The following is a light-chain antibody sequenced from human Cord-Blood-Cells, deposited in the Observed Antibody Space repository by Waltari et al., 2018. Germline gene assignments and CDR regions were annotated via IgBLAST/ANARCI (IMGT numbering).Light chain of an antibody. CDR1: RRAVGGYNY. V-gene: IGLV2-14*01. CDR3: SSYTSSSTLV. CDR2: EVS. J-gene: IGLJ3*02. Sequence: QSALTQPASVSGSPGQSITISCTGTRRAVGGYNYVSWYQQHPGKAPKLMIYEVSNRPSGVSNRFSGSKSGNTASLTISGLQAEDEADYYCSSYTSSSTLVFGGGTKLTVL.